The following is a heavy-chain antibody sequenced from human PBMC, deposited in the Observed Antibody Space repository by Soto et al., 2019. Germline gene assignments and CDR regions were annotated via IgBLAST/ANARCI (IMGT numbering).Heavy chain of an antibody. Sequence: QVQLVESGGGVVQPGRSLRLSCAASGFTFSSYGMHWVRQAPGKGLEWVAVIWYDGSNKYYADSVKGRFTISRDNSKNTLYLQMNSPRAEDTAVYYCARDLSRGYSYGSDYWGQGTLVTVSS. CDR1: GFTFSSYG. J-gene: IGHJ4*02. D-gene: IGHD5-18*01. CDR3: ARDLSRGYSYGSDY. V-gene: IGHV3-33*01. CDR2: IWYDGSNK.